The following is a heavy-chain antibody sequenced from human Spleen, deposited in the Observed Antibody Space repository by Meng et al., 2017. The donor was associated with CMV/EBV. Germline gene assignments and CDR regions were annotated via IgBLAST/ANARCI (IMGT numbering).Heavy chain of an antibody. Sequence: SETLSLTCTVSGGSISSYYWSWIRQPPGKALEWIGHIYYNLNTNYNPSLASRLSISVDSSKTQFSLRLSSVTAADTAVYYCARNFDRINWNFFDYWGQGLLVTVSS. V-gene: IGHV4-59*01. CDR2: IYYNLNT. J-gene: IGHJ4*02. D-gene: IGHD1-20*01. CDR3: ARNFDRINWNFFDY. CDR1: GGSISSYY.